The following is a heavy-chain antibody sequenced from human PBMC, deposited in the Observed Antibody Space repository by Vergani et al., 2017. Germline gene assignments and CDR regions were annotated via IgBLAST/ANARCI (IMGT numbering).Heavy chain of an antibody. CDR1: SHTFQTYG. D-gene: IGHD3-10*01. Sequence: QVQLVQSGAELKKPGASVSVSCKGSSHTFQTYGISWVRQAPGKGLEWMAWIRPYTGHTIYAQKFQGRVTITRNTSISTAYMALSSLRSEDTAVYYCARGARITMVRGVIAYYYYGMDVGGQGTTVTVSS. V-gene: IGHV1-8*03. CDR2: IRPYTGHT. CDR3: ARGARITMVRGVIAYYYYGMDV. J-gene: IGHJ6*02.